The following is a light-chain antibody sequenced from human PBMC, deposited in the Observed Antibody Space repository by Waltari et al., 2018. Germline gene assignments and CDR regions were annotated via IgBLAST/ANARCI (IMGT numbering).Light chain of an antibody. V-gene: IGKV3-15*01. CDR2: LTS. CDR3: QQYNSWPPCV. J-gene: IGKJ2*01. Sequence: EIAMTQSPATLSGSPGDTATLSCRASQSVGSGLAWYQQKPGQAPRLLIYLTSTRATGIPARFSGSGFGTEFTLTISSLQSEDFAVYYCQQYNSWPPCVFGQGTKLEIK. CDR1: QSVGSG.